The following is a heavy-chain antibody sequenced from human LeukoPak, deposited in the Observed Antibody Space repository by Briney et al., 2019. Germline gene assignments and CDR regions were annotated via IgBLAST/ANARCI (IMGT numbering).Heavy chain of an antibody. V-gene: IGHV4-39*07. CDR2: IYYSGST. CDR3: ARSISPYYDILTGYYRAPSGFDY. Sequence: SETLSLTCTVSGGSISNSRYYWGCIRQPPGKGLECIGTIYYSGSTYYNPSLKSRVTISVDTSKNQFSLKLSSVTAADTAVYYCARSISPYYDILTGYYRAPSGFDYWGQGTLVTVSS. CDR1: GGSISNSRYY. J-gene: IGHJ4*02. D-gene: IGHD3-9*01.